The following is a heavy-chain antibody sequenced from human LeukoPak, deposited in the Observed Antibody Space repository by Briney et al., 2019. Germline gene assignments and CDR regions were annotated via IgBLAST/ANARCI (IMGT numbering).Heavy chain of an antibody. D-gene: IGHD6-13*01. CDR3: ASGIAAAGSDY. J-gene: IGHJ4*02. Sequence: PGGSLRLPCAASGFTLRRYSLHWVRQAPGKGLAWVSSISSSSSYIYYADSVKGRFTISRDNAKNSLYLQMNSLRAEDTAVYYCASGIAAAGSDYWGQGTLVTVSS. V-gene: IGHV3-21*01. CDR1: GFTLRRYS. CDR2: ISSSSSYI.